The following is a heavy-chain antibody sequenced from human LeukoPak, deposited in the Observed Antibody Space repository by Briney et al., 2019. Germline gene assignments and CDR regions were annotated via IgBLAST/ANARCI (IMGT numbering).Heavy chain of an antibody. CDR1: GGSISSGGYY. CDR2: IYYSGST. Sequence: SETLSLTCTVSGGSISSGGYYWSWLRQHPGTGLEWIGYIYYSGSTYYNPSLKSRVTISVDTSKSQFSLKLSSVTAADTAVYYCARGRYISGWYPLDYWGQGSLVTVSS. CDR3: ARGRYISGWYPLDY. J-gene: IGHJ4*02. V-gene: IGHV4-31*03. D-gene: IGHD6-19*01.